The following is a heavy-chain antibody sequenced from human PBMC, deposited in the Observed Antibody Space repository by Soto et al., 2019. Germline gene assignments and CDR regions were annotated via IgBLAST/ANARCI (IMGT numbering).Heavy chain of an antibody. D-gene: IGHD3-10*01. V-gene: IGHV3-21*01. J-gene: IGHJ6*03. Sequence: EVQLVESGGGLVKPGGSLRLSCAASGFTFSSYSMNWVRQAPGKGLEWVSSISSSSSYIYYADSVKGRFTISRDNAKNSMYLQMNSLRAEDTAVYYCARNYGSGSDYYYYYMDVWGKGTTVTVSS. CDR2: ISSSSSYI. CDR3: ARNYGSGSDYYYYYMDV. CDR1: GFTFSSYS.